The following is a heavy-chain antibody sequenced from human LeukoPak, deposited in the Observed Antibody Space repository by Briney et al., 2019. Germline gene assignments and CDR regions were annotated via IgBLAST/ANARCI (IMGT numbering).Heavy chain of an antibody. Sequence: SETLSLTCTVPGGSISNYYWSWIRQPPGKGLEWIGEINHSGSTNYNPSLKSRVTISVDTSKNQFSLKLSSVTAADTAVYSCARRLNGYYGSGRLIDYWGQGTLVTVSS. CDR2: INHSGST. J-gene: IGHJ4*02. V-gene: IGHV4-34*01. CDR1: GGSISNYY. CDR3: ARRLNGYYGSGRLIDY. D-gene: IGHD3-10*01.